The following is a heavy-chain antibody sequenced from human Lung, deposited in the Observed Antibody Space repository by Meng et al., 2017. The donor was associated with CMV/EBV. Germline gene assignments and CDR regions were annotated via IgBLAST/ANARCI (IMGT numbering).Heavy chain of an antibody. V-gene: IGHV3-23*01. Sequence: ESLKISXAASGFIFSNYAMSWVRQAPGKGLEWISFMSGSGSMMFYVDSVGGRFTISRDSSKNTLYLQMNSLRAEDTAVYYCAKKGGDGALHYFDYWGQGTXVTVSS. CDR3: AKKGGDGALHYFDY. J-gene: IGHJ4*02. CDR2: MSGSGSMM. CDR1: GFIFSNYA. D-gene: IGHD3-16*01.